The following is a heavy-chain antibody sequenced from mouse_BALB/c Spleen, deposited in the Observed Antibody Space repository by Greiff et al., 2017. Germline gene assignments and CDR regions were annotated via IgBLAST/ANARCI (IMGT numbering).Heavy chain of an antibody. D-gene: IGHD2-1*01. J-gene: IGHJ3*01. Sequence: QVQLQQSGAELVRPGSSVKISCKASGYAFSSYWMNWVKQRPGQGLEWIGQIYPGDGDTNYNGKFKGKATLTADKSSSTAYMQLSSLTSEDSAVYFCARRGGNYEVAYWGQGTLVTVSA. CDR3: ARRGGNYEVAY. V-gene: IGHV1-80*01. CDR2: IYPGDGDT. CDR1: GYAFSSYW.